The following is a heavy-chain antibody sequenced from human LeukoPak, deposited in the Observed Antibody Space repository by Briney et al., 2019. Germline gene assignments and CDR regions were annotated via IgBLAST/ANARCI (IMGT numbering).Heavy chain of an antibody. Sequence: GGSLRLSCAASGFTFSSYGMHWVRQAPGKGLEWVAVISYDGSNKYYADSVKGRFTISRDNSKNTLYLQMNGLRAEDTAVYYCAKGHWGDYYDYWGQGTLVTVSS. V-gene: IGHV3-30*18. CDR2: ISYDGSNK. J-gene: IGHJ4*02. D-gene: IGHD3-16*01. CDR1: GFTFSSYG. CDR3: AKGHWGDYYDY.